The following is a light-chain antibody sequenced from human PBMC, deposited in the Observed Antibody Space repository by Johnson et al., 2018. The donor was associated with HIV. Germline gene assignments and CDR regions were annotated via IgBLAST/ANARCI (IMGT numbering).Light chain of an antibody. J-gene: IGLJ1*01. CDR3: GAWYASLSTGGV. V-gene: IGLV1-51*01. CDR2: DNN. Sequence: QSVLTQPPSVSAAPGQKVTISCSGSTSNIGNNYVSWYQHLPGTAPKLLIYDNNKRPSGIPDRFSGSKSGTSATLGITGLQTGDEADYYCGAWYASLSTGGVFGTGTKVTVL. CDR1: TSNIGNNY.